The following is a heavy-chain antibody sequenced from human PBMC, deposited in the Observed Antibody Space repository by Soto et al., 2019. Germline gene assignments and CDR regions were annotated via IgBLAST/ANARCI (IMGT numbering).Heavy chain of an antibody. D-gene: IGHD2-15*01. Sequence: PSETLSLTCTVSGGSVSSGSYYWSWIRQPPGKGLEWIGYIYYSGSTNYKPSLKSRVTISVDTSKNQFSLKLSSVTAADTAVYYCARDNCSGGSCYSNWFDPWGQGTLVTVSS. CDR3: ARDNCSGGSCYSNWFDP. J-gene: IGHJ5*02. CDR2: IYYSGST. CDR1: GGSVSSGSYY. V-gene: IGHV4-61*01.